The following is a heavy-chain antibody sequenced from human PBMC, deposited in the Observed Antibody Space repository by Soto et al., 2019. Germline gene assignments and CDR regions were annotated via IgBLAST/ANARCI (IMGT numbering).Heavy chain of an antibody. CDR2: IFWDDDA. CDR3: AHAYGGTSWPNDAFDV. CDR1: GFSFSADGVG. D-gene: IGHD2-21*01. V-gene: IGHV2-5*02. J-gene: IGHJ3*01. Sequence: QITLKESGPTLVKPTQTLTLTCIFSGFSFSADGVGVGWIRQPPGKALEWLALIFWDDDARYNPSLKSRLTITKDTSKNQVVLTMTNMDPVDTATYYCAHAYGGTSWPNDAFDVWGPGTVVTVSS.